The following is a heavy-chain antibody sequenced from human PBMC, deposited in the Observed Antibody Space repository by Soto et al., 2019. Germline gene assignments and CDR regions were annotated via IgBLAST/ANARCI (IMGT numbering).Heavy chain of an antibody. J-gene: IGHJ3*02. CDR3: SRDYYDSSGYSLESDAFDI. D-gene: IGHD3-22*01. CDR2: ISAYNGNT. Sequence: ASVKVSCKASGYTFTSYGISWVRQAPGQGLEWMGWISAYNGNTNYAQKLQGRVTMTTDTSTSTAYMELRSLRSDDTAVYYCSRDYYDSSGYSLESDAFDIWGQGTMVTVSS. V-gene: IGHV1-18*01. CDR1: GYTFTSYG.